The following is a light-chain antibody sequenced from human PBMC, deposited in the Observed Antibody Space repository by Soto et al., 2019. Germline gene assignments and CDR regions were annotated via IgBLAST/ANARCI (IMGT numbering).Light chain of an antibody. J-gene: IGKJ1*01. CDR1: QSVSSN. CDR2: GAA. V-gene: IGKV3-15*01. CDR3: QNYNTWPRT. Sequence: EIVMTQSPATLSVSPGERATLSCSASQSVSSNLAWYQQKPGQAPRLLLYGAATRATRIPARFSGSWSGTEFTHIISSLQSEAFAFYYCQNYNTWPRTFGQGTKVEIK.